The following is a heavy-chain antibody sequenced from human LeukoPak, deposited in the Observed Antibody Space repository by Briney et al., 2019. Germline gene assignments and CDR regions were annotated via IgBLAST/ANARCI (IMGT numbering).Heavy chain of an antibody. Sequence: ASVKVSCKASGYTFTGYYMHWVRQAPGQWLEWMGIINPSGGSTSYAQKFQGRVTMTRDTSTSTVYMELSSLRSEDTAVYYCARDSGLAYCGGDCYSYFDYWGQGTLVTVSS. V-gene: IGHV1-46*01. CDR3: ARDSGLAYCGGDCYSYFDY. D-gene: IGHD2-21*02. J-gene: IGHJ4*02. CDR1: GYTFTGYY. CDR2: INPSGGST.